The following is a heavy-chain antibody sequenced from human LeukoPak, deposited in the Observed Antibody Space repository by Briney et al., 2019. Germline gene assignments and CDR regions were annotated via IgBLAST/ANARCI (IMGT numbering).Heavy chain of an antibody. CDR1: GFTFSSYA. J-gene: IGHJ5*02. D-gene: IGHD6-13*01. V-gene: IGHV3-30-3*01. CDR3: ARGGAAAGTPFA. Sequence: GGSLRLSCAASGFTFSSYAMHWVRQAPGKGLEWVAVISYDGSNKYYADSVKGRFTISRDNSKNTLYLQMNSLRAEDTAVCYCARGGAAAGTPFAWGQGTLVTVSS. CDR2: ISYDGSNK.